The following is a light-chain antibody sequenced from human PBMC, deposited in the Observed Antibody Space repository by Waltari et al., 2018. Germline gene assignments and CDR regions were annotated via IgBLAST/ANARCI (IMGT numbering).Light chain of an antibody. J-gene: IGKJ4*01. Sequence: DIQMTQSPSTLSASVGDRVTITCRARQTISGWLAWYQQKPGKAPKLLIYKASNLESGVPSRFSGSGSGTEFTLTISTLQPDDFATYYCQQYDSYPLTFGGGTKVEIK. CDR2: KAS. V-gene: IGKV1-5*03. CDR3: QQYDSYPLT. CDR1: QTISGW.